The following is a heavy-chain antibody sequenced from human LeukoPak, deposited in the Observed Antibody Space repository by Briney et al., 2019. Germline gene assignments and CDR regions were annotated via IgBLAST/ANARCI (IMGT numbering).Heavy chain of an antibody. D-gene: IGHD5-12*01. V-gene: IGHV3-30*02. CDR2: IRYDGSNK. CDR3: AKGWWLPNWFDP. J-gene: IGHJ5*02. CDR1: GFTFSSYG. Sequence: GGSLRLSCAASGFTFSSYGMHWVRQAPGKGLEWVAFIRYDGSNKYYADSVKGRSTISRDNSKNTLYLQMNSLRAEDTAVYYCAKGWWLPNWFDPWGQGTLVTVSS.